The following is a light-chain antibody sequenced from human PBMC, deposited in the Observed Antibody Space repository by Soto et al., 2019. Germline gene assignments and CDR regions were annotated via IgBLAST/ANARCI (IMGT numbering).Light chain of an antibody. CDR2: EVG. V-gene: IGLV2-14*01. Sequence: QSARTHPASLSGSPGQSVTISCTGTSRDVGAYHYVSWYQQHPGKAPKLIIYEVGARPSGVSNRFSGSKSGNTASLTISGLQAEDEGDYYCSSYSTTTTPCVFGTGTKVTVL. CDR1: SRDVGAYHY. CDR3: SSYSTTTTPCV. J-gene: IGLJ1*01.